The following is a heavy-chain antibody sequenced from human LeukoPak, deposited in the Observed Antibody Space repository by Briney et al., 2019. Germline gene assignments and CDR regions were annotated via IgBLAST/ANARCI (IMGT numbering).Heavy chain of an antibody. J-gene: IGHJ4*02. CDR3: AKDDYGDYDLTYYFDY. CDR1: GFTFSSYS. CDR2: ISSSSSTI. Sequence: GGSLRLSCAASGFTFSSYSMNWVRQAPGKGLEWVSYISSSSSTIYYADSVKGRFTISRDNSKNTLYLQMNSLRAEDTAVYYCAKDDYGDYDLTYYFDYWGQGTLVTVSS. D-gene: IGHD4-17*01. V-gene: IGHV3-48*01.